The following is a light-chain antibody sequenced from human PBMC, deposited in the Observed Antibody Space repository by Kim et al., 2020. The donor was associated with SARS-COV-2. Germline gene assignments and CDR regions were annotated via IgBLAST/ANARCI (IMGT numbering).Light chain of an antibody. CDR2: GAS. V-gene: IGKV1-33*01. CDR1: QDISNY. J-gene: IGKJ4*01. CDR3: QHYDNLP. Sequence: IQMTQSPSSLSASVGDRVTITCQASQDISNYLNWYQQKPGKAPKVLIYGASNMETGVPSRFSGSGSGTDFTFTISSLQPEDIATYYCQHYDNLPFGGGTKVDIK.